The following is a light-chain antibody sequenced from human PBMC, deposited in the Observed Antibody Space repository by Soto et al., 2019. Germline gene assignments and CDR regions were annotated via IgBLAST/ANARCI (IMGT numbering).Light chain of an antibody. V-gene: IGKV1-39*01. CDR3: QQSYSTLIT. CDR2: AAS. CDR1: QSISSY. J-gene: IGKJ5*01. Sequence: NPMTQSPSSVSASVGDRVTITCRASQSISSYLNWHQQKPGKAPKLLIYAASSLQSGVPSRFSGSGSGTDFTLTISSLQPEDFATYYCQQSYSTLITFGQGTRLEI.